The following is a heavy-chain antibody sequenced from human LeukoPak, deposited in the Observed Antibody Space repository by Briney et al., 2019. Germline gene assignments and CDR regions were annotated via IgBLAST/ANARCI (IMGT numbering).Heavy chain of an antibody. CDR3: ASKRGSMVRGVIILYFDY. J-gene: IGHJ4*02. V-gene: IGHV3-48*03. CDR1: GFTFSSYE. D-gene: IGHD3-10*01. Sequence: GSLRLSCAASGFTFSSYEMNWVRQAPGKGLEWVSYISSSGSTIYYADSVKGRFTISRDNAKNSLYLQMNSLRAEDTAVYYCASKRGSMVRGVIILYFDYWGQGTLVTVSS. CDR2: ISSSGSTI.